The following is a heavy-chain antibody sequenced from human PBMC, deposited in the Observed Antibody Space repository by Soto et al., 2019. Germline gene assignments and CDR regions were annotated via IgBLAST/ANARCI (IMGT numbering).Heavy chain of an antibody. Sequence: GGSLRLSCAGSGYSFTRYWMSWVRQVPGKGLEWMGVIYPGGSDTRYSASFKGRVTISTDKSINTVSLQWSSLKASDTAMYSCVTAGYCSSSCCYFDYWGQGTMVTVSS. CDR1: GYSFTRYW. J-gene: IGHJ4*02. CDR2: IYPGGSDT. D-gene: IGHD2-2*03. CDR3: VTAGYCSSSCCYFDY. V-gene: IGHV5-51*01.